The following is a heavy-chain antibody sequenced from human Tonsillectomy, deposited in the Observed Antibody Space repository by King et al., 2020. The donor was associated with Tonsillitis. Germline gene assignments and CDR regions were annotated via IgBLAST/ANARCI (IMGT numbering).Heavy chain of an antibody. V-gene: IGHV3-23*04. Sequence: VQLVESGGGLVQPGGSPRLSCAASGFTFSSHAMSWVRQAPGKGLEWVSAISGSGDNTYYADSVKGRFTISRDNSKNMLTLQMNSLRVEDTAVYYCAKGYASTWYGTAGCYCGMDVWGQGTTVIVSS. CDR2: ISGSGDNT. D-gene: IGHD6-13*01. J-gene: IGHJ6*02. CDR1: GFTFSSHA. CDR3: AKGYASTWYGTAGCYCGMDV.